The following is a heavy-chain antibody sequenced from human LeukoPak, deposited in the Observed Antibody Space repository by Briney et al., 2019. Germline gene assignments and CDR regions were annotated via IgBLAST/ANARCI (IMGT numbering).Heavy chain of an antibody. D-gene: IGHD5/OR15-5a*01. CDR2: IWYNGSNK. CDR3: ASPKTSVRLYPFDY. Sequence: GGSLRLSCAASGFTFSSYGMHWVRQAPGKGLEWVAVIWYNGSNKYYADCVKGRFTISRDNSKNTLYLQMNSLRAEDTAVYYCASPKTSVRLYPFDYWGQGTLVTVSS. CDR1: GFTFSSYG. V-gene: IGHV3-33*01. J-gene: IGHJ4*02.